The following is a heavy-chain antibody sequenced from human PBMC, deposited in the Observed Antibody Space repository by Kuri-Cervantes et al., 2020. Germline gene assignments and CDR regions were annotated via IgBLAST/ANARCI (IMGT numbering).Heavy chain of an antibody. CDR1: GFTFSSSW. D-gene: IGHD2/OR15-2a*01. J-gene: IGHJ4*02. CDR2: ISSSSSYI. Sequence: GGSLRLSCAAPGFTFSSSWMHWVRQAPGKELEWVSSISSSSSYIYYADSVKGRFTISRDNAKNSLYLQMNSLRDEDTAVYYCAKPGSVVLYADYFDYWGQGTLVTVSS. CDR3: AKPGSVVLYADYFDY. V-gene: IGHV3-21*01.